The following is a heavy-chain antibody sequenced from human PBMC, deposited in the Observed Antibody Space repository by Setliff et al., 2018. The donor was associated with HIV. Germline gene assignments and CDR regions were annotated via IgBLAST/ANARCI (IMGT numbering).Heavy chain of an antibody. CDR1: GFTFSNYW. CDR2: IYGSSGST. Sequence: GESLKISCAASGFTFSNYWMNWVRQAPGKGLEWVSAIYGSSGSTNYADSVKGRFTISRDNSRNTLYLQMNSLRAEDTAVYYCANSGTTAIEYFQHWGQGTLVTVSS. D-gene: IGHD4-17*01. V-gene: IGHV3-23*01. CDR3: ANSGTTAIEYFQH. J-gene: IGHJ1*01.